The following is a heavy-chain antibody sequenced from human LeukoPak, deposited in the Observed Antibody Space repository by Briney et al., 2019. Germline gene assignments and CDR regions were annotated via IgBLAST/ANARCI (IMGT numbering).Heavy chain of an antibody. V-gene: IGHV3-30*04. J-gene: IGHJ6*02. CDR3: ARERLVRGVHLLYYYGMDV. D-gene: IGHD3-10*01. CDR2: ISYDGSNK. CDR1: GFTFSSYA. Sequence: GGSLRLSCAASGFTFSSYAMHWVRQAPGKGLEWVAVISYDGSNKYYADSVKGRFTISRDNSKNTLYLQMNSLRAEDTAVYYCARERLVRGVHLLYYYGMDVWGQGTTVTVSS.